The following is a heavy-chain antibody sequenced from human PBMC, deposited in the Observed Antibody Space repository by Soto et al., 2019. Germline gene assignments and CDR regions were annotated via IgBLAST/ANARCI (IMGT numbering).Heavy chain of an antibody. V-gene: IGHV4-39*01. CDR3: VGCGGDCYFIYFDY. J-gene: IGHJ4*02. D-gene: IGHD2-21*01. CDR1: GGSISSSSYD. Sequence: QLQLQESGPGLVKPSEPLSLTCTVSGGSISSSSYDWGWIRQPPGKGLEWIGSIDYRGSTYYNPSLKSRVTISVDPSKYQFSLKLSYVTAADTTVYYCVGCGGDCYFIYFDYWGQATMVTVSS. CDR2: IDYRGST.